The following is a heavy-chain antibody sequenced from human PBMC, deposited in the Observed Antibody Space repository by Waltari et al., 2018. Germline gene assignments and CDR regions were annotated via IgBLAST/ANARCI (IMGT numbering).Heavy chain of an antibody. Sequence: QVQLVQSGAEVKKPGSSVKVSCKASGGTFSSYAISWVRQAPGHGLEWMGGIIPIFGTANYAQKFQGRVTITTDESTSTAYMELSSLRSEDTAVYYCARVGNYYDSSGDFDYWGQGTLVTVSS. CDR3: ARVGNYYDSSGDFDY. J-gene: IGHJ4*02. CDR2: IIPIFGTA. V-gene: IGHV1-69*05. CDR1: GGTFSSYA. D-gene: IGHD3-22*01.